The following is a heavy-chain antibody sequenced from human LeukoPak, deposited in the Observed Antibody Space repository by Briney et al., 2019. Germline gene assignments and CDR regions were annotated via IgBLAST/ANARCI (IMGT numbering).Heavy chain of an antibody. J-gene: IGHJ3*02. D-gene: IGHD1-26*01. V-gene: IGHV4-4*07. CDR3: ARLYSGSYYRAFDI. CDR2: IYTSRSP. Sequence: PSETLSHTRTVSGGHISCYYWSWIRQPAAKGLEWIGRIYTSRSPNYNPSLKRRATMSVDTSKNQFSLKLSSVTAADTAVYYCARLYSGSYYRAFDIWGQGTMVTVSS. CDR1: GGHISCYY.